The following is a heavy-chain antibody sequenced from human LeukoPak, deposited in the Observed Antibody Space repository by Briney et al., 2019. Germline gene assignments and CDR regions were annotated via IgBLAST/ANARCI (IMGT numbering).Heavy chain of an antibody. J-gene: IGHJ4*02. V-gene: IGHV3-23*01. CDR2: IGGSVTTT. CDR1: GFTFSNYA. Sequence: PGGSLRLSCAASGFTFSNYAMNWVRQAPGKGLEWVSTIGGSVTTTYYTDSVKGRFTISRDNSKNTLYLQMSSLRAEDTAIYYCAKTAGASWFPFDYWGQGTLVTVSS. D-gene: IGHD6-13*01. CDR3: AKTAGASWFPFDY.